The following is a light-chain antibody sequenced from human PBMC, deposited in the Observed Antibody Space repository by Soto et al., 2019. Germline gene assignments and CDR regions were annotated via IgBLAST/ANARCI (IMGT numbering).Light chain of an antibody. CDR3: QQRTNGPRT. Sequence: EIVLTQSPATLSLSPGERATLSCRASQSVSSYLAWYQQKPGQAPRLLIYDASNRATGIPARFSGSGSGTYFPPTITSLGPEDFAVYYCQQRTNGPRTFRQGTKVEI. V-gene: IGKV3-11*01. CDR2: DAS. CDR1: QSVSSY. J-gene: IGKJ1*01.